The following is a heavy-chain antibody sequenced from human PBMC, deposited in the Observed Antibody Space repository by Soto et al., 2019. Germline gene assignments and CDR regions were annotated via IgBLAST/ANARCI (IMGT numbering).Heavy chain of an antibody. V-gene: IGHV3-23*01. J-gene: IGHJ4*02. CDR3: AKDNFIAVAGTFDY. CDR1: RFTFSSYA. Sequence: GALSLSCAASRFTFSSYAMNWVRQAQGKGLEWVSAISGSGGSTYYADSVKGRFTISRDNSKNTLYLQMNSLRAEDTAVYYCAKDNFIAVAGTFDYWGQGTLVTVSS. D-gene: IGHD6-19*01. CDR2: ISGSGGST.